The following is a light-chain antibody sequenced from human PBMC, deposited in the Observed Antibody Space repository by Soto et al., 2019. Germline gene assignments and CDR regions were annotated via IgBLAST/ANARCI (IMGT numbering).Light chain of an antibody. J-gene: IGKJ3*01. CDR1: QIVSSSY. V-gene: IGKV3-20*01. CDR2: GAS. Sequence: IVLTQSQCTLSLSPGERSTLSCISSQIVSSSYLAWYQQKPGQAPRLLIYGASSRATGIPDRFSGSGSGTDFTLTISRLEPEDFAVYYCQQYGSSPHTFGPGTKVDI. CDR3: QQYGSSPHT.